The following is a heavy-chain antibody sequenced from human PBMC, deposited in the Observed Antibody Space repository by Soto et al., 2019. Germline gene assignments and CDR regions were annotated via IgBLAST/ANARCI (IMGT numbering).Heavy chain of an antibody. CDR2: INSDGSST. J-gene: IGHJ3*02. Sequence: GGSLRLSCAASGFTFSSYWMHWVRQAPGKGLVWVSRINSDGSSTSYADSVKGRFTISRDNAKNTLYLQMNSLRAEDTAVYYCARETTFGYSYGYGAFDIWGQGTMVTVSS. V-gene: IGHV3-74*01. CDR3: ARETTFGYSYGYGAFDI. D-gene: IGHD5-18*01. CDR1: GFTFSSYW.